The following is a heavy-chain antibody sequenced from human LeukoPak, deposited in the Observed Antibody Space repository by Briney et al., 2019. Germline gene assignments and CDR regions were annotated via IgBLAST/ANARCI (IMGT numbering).Heavy chain of an antibody. J-gene: IGHJ5*02. CDR2: INPNSGGT. D-gene: IGHD3-3*01. Sequence: ASVKVSCKASGYTFTGYYMHWVRQAPGQGLKWMGWINPNSGGTNYAQKFQGRVTMTRDTSISTAYMELSRLRSDDTAVYYCARDPFRYDFWSGYYRNWFDPWGQGTLVTVSS. CDR1: GYTFTGYY. CDR3: ARDPFRYDFWSGYYRNWFDP. V-gene: IGHV1-2*02.